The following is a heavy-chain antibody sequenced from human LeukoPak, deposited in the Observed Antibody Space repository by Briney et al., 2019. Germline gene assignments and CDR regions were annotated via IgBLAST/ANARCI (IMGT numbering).Heavy chain of an antibody. CDR1: GGSINSYY. V-gene: IGHV4-59*01. J-gene: IGHJ4*02. CDR3: ARGRSLYFDY. CDR2: IYYTGST. Sequence: SETLSLTCTVSGGSINSYYWSWIRQPPGKGLEWIGYIYYTGSTNYNPSLRSRVTMSVDASKNQFSLKLSSVTAADTAVYYCARGRSLYFDYWGQGTLVTVSS.